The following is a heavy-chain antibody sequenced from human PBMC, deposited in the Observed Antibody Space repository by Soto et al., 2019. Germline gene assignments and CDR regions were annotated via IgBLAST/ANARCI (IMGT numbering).Heavy chain of an antibody. CDR3: ARAETRPLYSSSSEDYYYGMDV. CDR1: GYTFTSYG. D-gene: IGHD6-6*01. CDR2: ISAYNGNT. J-gene: IGHJ6*04. V-gene: IGHV1-18*01. Sequence: ASVKVSCKASGYTFTSYGISWVRQAPGQGLEWMGWISAYNGNTNYAQKLQGRVTMTTDTSTSTAYMELRSLRSDDTAVYYCARAETRPLYSSSSEDYYYGMDVWGKGTTVTVSS.